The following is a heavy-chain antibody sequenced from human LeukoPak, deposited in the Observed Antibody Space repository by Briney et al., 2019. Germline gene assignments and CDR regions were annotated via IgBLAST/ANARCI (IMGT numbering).Heavy chain of an antibody. V-gene: IGHV2-5*02. Sequence: ESGPTLVKPTQTLTLTCTFSGFSLSTSGVGVGWIRQPQGKALEWLAVIYWDDDKRHSPSLKSRLTITKNTSKNQVVLTMPNMDPVDTATYYCAHKEYYALGSLGDSFDYWGQGTLVTVSS. CDR1: GFSLSTSGVG. J-gene: IGHJ4*02. D-gene: IGHD3-10*01. CDR3: AHKEYYALGSLGDSFDY. CDR2: IYWDDDK.